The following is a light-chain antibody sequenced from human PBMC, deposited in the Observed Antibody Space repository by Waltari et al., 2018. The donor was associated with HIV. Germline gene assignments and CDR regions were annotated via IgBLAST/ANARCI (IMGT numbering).Light chain of an antibody. CDR3: CSYADNYPVV. CDR1: SSDVGGYNY. CDR2: DVN. J-gene: IGLJ2*01. V-gene: IGLV2-11*01. Sequence: QSALTQPRSVSGSPGQSVTISCTGTSSDVGGYNYVSWYQQHPGKAPKFMIYDVNKRPSGVPDRFSGSKSGNTASLIISGLQAEDEADYYCCSYADNYPVVFGGGTKLTVL.